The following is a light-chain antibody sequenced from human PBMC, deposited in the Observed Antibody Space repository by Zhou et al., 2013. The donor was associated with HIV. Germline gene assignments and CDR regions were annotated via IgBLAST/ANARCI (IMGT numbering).Light chain of an antibody. J-gene: IGKJ4*01. CDR3: QQAYIVPLS. CDR1: LSIRKS. V-gene: IGKV1-39*01. Sequence: DIQMTQSPSSLSASVGDSISITCRTSLSIRKSLNWYRQSPGNPPRLLVSSASTLQSDVPSRFSGRGSGTEFTLTINNLQPEDVATYYCQQAYIVPLSFGGGPRWRSN. CDR2: SAS.